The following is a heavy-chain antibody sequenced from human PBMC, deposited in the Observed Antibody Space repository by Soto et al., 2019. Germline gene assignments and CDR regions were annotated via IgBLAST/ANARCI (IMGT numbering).Heavy chain of an antibody. CDR3: AKDSPVVWELQVQPFDY. V-gene: IGHV3-30*18. J-gene: IGHJ4*02. D-gene: IGHD1-26*01. Sequence: GGSLRLSCAASGFTFSSYGMHWVRQAPGKGLEWVAVISYDGSNKYYADSVKGRFTISRDNSKNTLYLQMNSLRAEDTAVYYSAKDSPVVWELQVQPFDYLGQGTLFTVSS. CDR1: GFTFSSYG. CDR2: ISYDGSNK.